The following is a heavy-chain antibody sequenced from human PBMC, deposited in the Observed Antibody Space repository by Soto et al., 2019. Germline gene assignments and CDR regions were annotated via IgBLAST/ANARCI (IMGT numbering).Heavy chain of an antibody. D-gene: IGHD6-19*01. CDR3: ARDLNSGSFFDY. CDR2: VWFDGSHT. Sequence: QVQLVESGGGVVQPGGSLRLSCAASGFTFSSHGMHWVRQAPGKGLEWVAVVWFDGSHTYYTDSVRGRFTISRDNSQNTLYLQMNSLRVEDTAVYFCARDLNSGSFFDYWGQGTLVTVSS. J-gene: IGHJ4*02. CDR1: GFTFSSHG. V-gene: IGHV3-33*01.